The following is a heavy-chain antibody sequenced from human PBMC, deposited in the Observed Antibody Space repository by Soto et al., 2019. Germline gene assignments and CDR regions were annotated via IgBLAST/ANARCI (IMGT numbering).Heavy chain of an antibody. Sequence: ASVKVSCKASGYNFTSYGISWVRQAPGQGLEWMGWISAYNGNTNYAQKLQGRVTMTTDTSTSTAYMELRSLRSDDTAVYYCARDLDYYYGSGRQTNWFDPWGQGTLVTVSS. D-gene: IGHD3-10*01. J-gene: IGHJ5*02. V-gene: IGHV1-18*01. CDR3: ARDLDYYYGSGRQTNWFDP. CDR1: GYNFTSYG. CDR2: ISAYNGNT.